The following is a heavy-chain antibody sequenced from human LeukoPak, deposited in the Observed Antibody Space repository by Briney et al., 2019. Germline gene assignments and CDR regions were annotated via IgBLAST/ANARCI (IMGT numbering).Heavy chain of an antibody. CDR3: ARLVVVAASSFDY. CDR2: IIPILGIA. V-gene: IGHV1-69*04. Sequence: EASVKVSCKASGGTFSSYAISWVRQAPGQGLEWMGRIIPILGIANYAQKFQGRVTITADKSTSTAYMELSSLRSEDTAVYYCARLVVVAASSFDYWGQGTLVTVSS. D-gene: IGHD2-15*01. J-gene: IGHJ4*02. CDR1: GGTFSSYA.